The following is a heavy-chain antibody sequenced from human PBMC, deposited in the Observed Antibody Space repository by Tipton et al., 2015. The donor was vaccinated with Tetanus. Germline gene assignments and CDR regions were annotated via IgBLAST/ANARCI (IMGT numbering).Heavy chain of an antibody. D-gene: IGHD5-24*01. J-gene: IGHJ3*01. V-gene: IGHV3-23*01. CDR1: GFTFSSYA. CDR2: ITGSGTDT. Sequence: SLRLSCAAPGFTFSSYAISWVRQAPGKGLEWVSGITGSGTDTYYADSVKGRFTISKDNSKNTVYLQLNSLRAEDTAMYLCARPKYGYILLGAFDLWGQGTMISVSS. CDR3: ARPKYGYILLGAFDL.